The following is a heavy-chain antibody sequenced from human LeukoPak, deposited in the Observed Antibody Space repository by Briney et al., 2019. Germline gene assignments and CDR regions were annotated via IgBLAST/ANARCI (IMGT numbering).Heavy chain of an antibody. V-gene: IGHV3-21*06. CDR2: ITISSSYI. CDR3: ARDGSTETTKSWFDP. D-gene: IGHD1-1*01. Sequence: GGSLRLSCAASGFTFSNYSIHWVRQAPGKGLEWVSSITISSSYIYYADSLKGRFTISRDSAKNSLYLHMNSLRAEDTAVYYCARDGSTETTKSWFDPWGQGTLVTVSS. J-gene: IGHJ5*02. CDR1: GFTFSNYS.